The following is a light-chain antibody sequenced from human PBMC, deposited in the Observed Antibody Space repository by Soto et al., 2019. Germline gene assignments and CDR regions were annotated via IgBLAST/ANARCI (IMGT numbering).Light chain of an antibody. Sequence: QSALTQPASVSVSPGQSITISCTGTSSDVGSYNLVSWYQQHPGKAPKLMIYEGSKRPSGVSNRFSGSESGNTASLTISGLQAEDEADYYCCSYAGRIYVFGTGTKVTVL. CDR1: SSDVGSYNL. V-gene: IGLV2-23*01. J-gene: IGLJ1*01. CDR3: CSYAGRIYV. CDR2: EGS.